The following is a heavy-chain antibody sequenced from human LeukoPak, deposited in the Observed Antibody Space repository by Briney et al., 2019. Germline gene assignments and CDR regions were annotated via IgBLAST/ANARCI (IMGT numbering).Heavy chain of an antibody. Sequence: PGGCLRLSCAAPGLTFSSYAMSWVRQAPGKGLGWVSAISGRGGRPTYADSVKGGFTISRDNCKNTLYLQMNSRRAEDTAVYYCAKYRPVFLVWLPPYYFDYWGQGALGTLS. CDR3: AKYRPVFLVWLPPYYFDY. CDR1: GLTFSSYA. J-gene: IGHJ4*02. V-gene: IGHV3-23*01. D-gene: IGHD3-3*01. CDR2: ISGRGGRP.